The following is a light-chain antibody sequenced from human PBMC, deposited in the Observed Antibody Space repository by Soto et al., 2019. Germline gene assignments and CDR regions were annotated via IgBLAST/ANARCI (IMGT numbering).Light chain of an antibody. V-gene: IGKV3-15*01. J-gene: IGKJ1*01. Sequence: EIVMTQSPATLSVSPGDRATLSCRASQTVRSNLAWYQQKAGQAPRVLIHGASTRATGIPDRFSGSGSGTDFTLTISSLQSEDFAVYYCQQYNDWPRPFGQGTKVDIK. CDR3: QQYNDWPRP. CDR1: QTVRSN. CDR2: GAS.